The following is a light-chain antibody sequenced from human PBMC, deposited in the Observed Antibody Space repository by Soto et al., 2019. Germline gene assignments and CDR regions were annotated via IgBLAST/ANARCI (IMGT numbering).Light chain of an antibody. CDR3: QQYGSAPYT. Sequence: DIVLTQSPGTLSLSPGERATLSCRASQTLNSNYLAWYQQKPGQAPRLRIYGASTRATGIPDRFSGTGSGADFTLTISRLEPEDFAVYFCQQYGSAPYTFGQGTELEIK. CDR1: QTLNSNY. V-gene: IGKV3-20*01. J-gene: IGKJ2*01. CDR2: GAS.